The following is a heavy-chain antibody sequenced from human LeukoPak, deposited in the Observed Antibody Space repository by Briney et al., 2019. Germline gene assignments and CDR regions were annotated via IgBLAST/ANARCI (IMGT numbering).Heavy chain of an antibody. J-gene: IGHJ6*04. CDR2: IIPIFGTA. CDR3: ARDLEYQPGGMDV. Sequence: SVKVSCKASGGTFSSYAISWVRQAPGQGLEWMGGIIPIFGTANYAQRFQGRVTITADESTSTAYMELSSLRSEDTAVYYCARDLEYQPGGMDVWGKGTTVTVSS. D-gene: IGHD2-2*01. CDR1: GGTFSSYA. V-gene: IGHV1-69*13.